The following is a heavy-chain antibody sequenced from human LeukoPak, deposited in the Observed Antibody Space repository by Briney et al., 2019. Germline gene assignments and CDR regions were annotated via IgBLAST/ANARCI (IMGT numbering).Heavy chain of an antibody. CDR1: GYTFTSYD. J-gene: IGHJ4*02. CDR2: INPSGGST. D-gene: IGHD2-15*01. V-gene: IGHV1-46*01. CDR3: GLVVAASHFDY. Sequence: GASVKVSCKASGYTFTSYDINWVRQATGQGLEWMGIINPSGGSTSYAQKFQGRVTMTRDTSTSTVYMELSSLRSEDTAVYYCGLVVAASHFDYWGQGTLVTVSS.